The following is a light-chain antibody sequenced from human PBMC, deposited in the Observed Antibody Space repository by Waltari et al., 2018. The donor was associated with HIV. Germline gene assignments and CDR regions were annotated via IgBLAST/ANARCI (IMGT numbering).Light chain of an antibody. CDR3: QKYGSAPWT. V-gene: IGKV1-27*01. CDR2: AAS. Sequence: GDRISITCRASQVISNYLAWYQQAPGKVPKLLISAASTLQSGVPSRFSGSGSGTDFILTISSLQPEDVGTYYCQKYGSAPWTFGQGTKVAIK. J-gene: IGKJ1*01. CDR1: QVISNY.